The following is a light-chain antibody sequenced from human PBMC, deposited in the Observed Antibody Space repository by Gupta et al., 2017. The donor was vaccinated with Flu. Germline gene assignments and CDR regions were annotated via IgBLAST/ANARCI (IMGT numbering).Light chain of an antibody. J-gene: IGKJ2*01. CDR2: WAS. CDR1: QTVLYSSENKNY. CDR3: QQENSVPFT. V-gene: IGKV4-1*01. Sequence: DIVMTQSPDSLAVSLGERATINCKSSQTVLYSSENKNYLAWYQQKQGQPPKLLIYWASTRESGVPDRFSGRGSGTEFTLTISSLQAEDVAIYYCQQENSVPFTFGQGTKMDIK.